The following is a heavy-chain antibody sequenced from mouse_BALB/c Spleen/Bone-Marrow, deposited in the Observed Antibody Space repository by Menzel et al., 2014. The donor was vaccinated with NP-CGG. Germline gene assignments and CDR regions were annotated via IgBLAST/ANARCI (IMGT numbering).Heavy chain of an antibody. D-gene: IGHD6-2*01. J-gene: IGHJ1*01. V-gene: IGHV4-1*02. CDR1: GFDFSRYW. CDR2: INPDSSTI. CDR3: ARPGSPLVDYWYFDV. Sequence: VQLQQSGGGLVQPGGSLKLSCAASGFDFSRYWMSWVRQAPGNGLEWIGEINPDSSTINYTPSLKDKFIISRDNAKNTLYLQMSKVRSEDTALYYCARPGSPLVDYWYFDVWGAGTTVTVSS.